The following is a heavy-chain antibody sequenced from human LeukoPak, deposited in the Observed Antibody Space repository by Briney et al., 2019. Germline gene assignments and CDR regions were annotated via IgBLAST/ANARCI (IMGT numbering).Heavy chain of an antibody. CDR3: AKDQQGIAAAGPTVFDY. Sequence: GGSLRLSCAASGFTFSSYAMSWVRQAPGKGLEWVSAISGSGGSTYYADSVKGRFTISRDNSKNTLYLQMNSLRAEDTAVYYCAKDQQGIAAAGPTVFDYWGQGTLVTVSS. CDR2: ISGSGGST. D-gene: IGHD6-13*01. J-gene: IGHJ4*02. V-gene: IGHV3-23*01. CDR1: GFTFSSYA.